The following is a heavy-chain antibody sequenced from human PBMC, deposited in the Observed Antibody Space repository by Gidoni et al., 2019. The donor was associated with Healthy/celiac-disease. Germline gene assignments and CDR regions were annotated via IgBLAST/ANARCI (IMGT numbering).Heavy chain of an antibody. CDR2: ISWNSGSI. CDR1: VFTFDDYA. D-gene: IGHD4-4*01. CDR3: AKDGGHDYSNYYGMDV. J-gene: IGHJ6*02. V-gene: IGHV3-9*01. Sequence: EVQLLESGGGLVQPGRSLRLSCAASVFTFDDYAMHWVRQAPGKGLEWVSSISWNSGSIGYADSVKGRFTISRDNAKNSLYLQMNSLRAEDTALYYCAKDGGHDYSNYYGMDVWGQGTTVTVSS.